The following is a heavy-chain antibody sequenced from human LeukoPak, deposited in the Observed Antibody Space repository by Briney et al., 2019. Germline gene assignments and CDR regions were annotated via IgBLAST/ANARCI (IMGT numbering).Heavy chain of an antibody. D-gene: IGHD3-3*01. CDR3: ARAPYFDFWSGYPPDY. J-gene: IGHJ4*02. CDR1: GFTFRSYW. CDR2: INSDGGTT. V-gene: IGHV3-74*01. Sequence: PGGSLRLSCAASGFTFRSYWMHWVRQAPGKGLVWVSRINSDGGTTNYADSVKGRFTISRDNAKNTLYLQMNSLRAEDTAVYYCARAPYFDFWSGYPPDYWGQGTLVTVSS.